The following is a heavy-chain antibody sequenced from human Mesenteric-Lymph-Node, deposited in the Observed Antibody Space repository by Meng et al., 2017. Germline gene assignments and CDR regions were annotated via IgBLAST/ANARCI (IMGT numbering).Heavy chain of an antibody. CDR2: INLNRGGT. V-gene: IGHV1-2*06. J-gene: IGHJ4*02. CDR3: AAFYYESSGYFRADY. Sequence: QVQLVQSVAEVKKPGASVKVSCKASGYTFTGYYIHWVRQAPGQGHEWMGRINLNRGGTNYAQKFKGRVTMTWDTSISAAQMELSSLRSDDTAVYYCAAFYYESSGYFRADYWGQGILVTVSS. D-gene: IGHD3-22*01. CDR1: GYTFTGYY.